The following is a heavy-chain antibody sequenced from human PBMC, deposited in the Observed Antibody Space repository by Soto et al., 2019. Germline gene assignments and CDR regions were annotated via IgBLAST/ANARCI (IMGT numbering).Heavy chain of an antibody. J-gene: IGHJ4*02. V-gene: IGHV3-23*01. CDR3: AKDRREQQLVPYYFDY. Sequence: GGSLRLSCAASGFSFSSYAMSWVRQAPGKGLEWVSAISGSGGSTYYVDSVKGRFTISRDNSKNTLYLQMNSLRAEDTAVYYCAKDRREQQLVPYYFDYWGQGTLVTVSS. D-gene: IGHD6-13*01. CDR1: GFSFSSYA. CDR2: ISGSGGST.